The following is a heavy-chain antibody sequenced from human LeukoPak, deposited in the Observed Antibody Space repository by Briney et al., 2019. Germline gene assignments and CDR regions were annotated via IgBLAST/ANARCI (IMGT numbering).Heavy chain of an antibody. CDR2: ISGSGGST. D-gene: IGHD5-18*01. CDR3: ANFHRGYSYGSIGY. Sequence: PGGSLRLSCAASGFTFSSYAMSWVRQAPGKGLEWVSAISGSGGSTYYADSVKGRFTISRDNSKNTLYLQMNSLRAEDTAVYYCANFHRGYSYGSIGYWGQGTLVTVSS. V-gene: IGHV3-23*01. CDR1: GFTFSSYA. J-gene: IGHJ4*02.